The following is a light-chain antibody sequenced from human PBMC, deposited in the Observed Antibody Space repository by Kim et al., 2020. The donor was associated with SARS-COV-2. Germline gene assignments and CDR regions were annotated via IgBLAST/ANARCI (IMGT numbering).Light chain of an antibody. CDR2: EVN. CDR3: VSYTSSTTYV. CDR1: SSDVGTYNR. Sequence: GQSVTISCTGTSSDVGTYNRVSWYQQPPGTAPKLIIYEVNNRPSGVPDRFSGSKSGNMASLTISGLQAEDEADYYCVSYTSSTTYVFGTGTKVTVL. V-gene: IGLV2-18*02. J-gene: IGLJ1*01.